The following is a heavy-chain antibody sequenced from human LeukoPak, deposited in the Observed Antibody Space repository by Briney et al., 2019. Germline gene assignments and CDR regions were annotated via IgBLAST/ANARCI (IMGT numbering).Heavy chain of an antibody. J-gene: IGHJ5*02. V-gene: IGHV1-8*01. CDR3: ARGLRPIAVAGIRFWFDP. CDR2: MNPNSGNT. Sequence: ASVKVSCKASGYTFTSYDINWVRQATGQGLEWMGWMNPNSGNTGYAQKFQGRVTMTRNTSISTAYMELSSLRSEDTAVYYCARGLRPIAVAGIRFWFDPWGQGTLVTVSS. D-gene: IGHD6-19*01. CDR1: GYTFTSYD.